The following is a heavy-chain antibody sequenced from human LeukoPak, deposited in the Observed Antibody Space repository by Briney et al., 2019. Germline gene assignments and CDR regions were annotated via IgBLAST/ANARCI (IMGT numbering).Heavy chain of an antibody. D-gene: IGHD6-13*01. J-gene: IGHJ3*02. V-gene: IGHV4-38-2*02. CDR3: ARSSSSWPNDAFDI. CDR2: IYHSGST. Sequence: PSETLSLTCTVSGYSISSGYYWGWIRQPPGKGLEWIGSIYHSGSTYYKSSLKSRVTISVDTSKNKFCLKLSSVTAADTAVYYCARSSSSWPNDAFDIWGQGTMVTVSS. CDR1: GYSISSGYY.